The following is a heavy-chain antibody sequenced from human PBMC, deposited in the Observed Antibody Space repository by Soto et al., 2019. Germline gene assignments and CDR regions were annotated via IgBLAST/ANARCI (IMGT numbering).Heavy chain of an antibody. J-gene: IGHJ4*02. Sequence: XGSLILSCAAAGVTFSSYAMTWVRLAPGKGLDWVSSISGGGTTAYYADSVKGRFTISRDKSENTLYLQMNSLTADDTAVYYCAKRISGWYGPFDYWGQGTLVTVSS. D-gene: IGHD6-19*01. CDR3: AKRISGWYGPFDY. V-gene: IGHV3-23*01. CDR1: GVTFSSYA. CDR2: ISGGGTTA.